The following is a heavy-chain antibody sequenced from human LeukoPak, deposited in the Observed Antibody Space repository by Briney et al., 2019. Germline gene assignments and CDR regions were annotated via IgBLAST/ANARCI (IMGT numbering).Heavy chain of an antibody. Sequence: SETLSLTCAVYGGSFSGYYWSWIRQPPGKGLEWIGEINHSGSTNYNPSLKGRVTISVDTSKNQFSLKLSSVTAADTAVYYCARGRYCSSTSCFPFDYWGQGTLVTVSS. CDR2: INHSGST. CDR1: GGSFSGYY. CDR3: ARGRYCSSTSCFPFDY. D-gene: IGHD2-2*01. J-gene: IGHJ4*02. V-gene: IGHV4-34*01.